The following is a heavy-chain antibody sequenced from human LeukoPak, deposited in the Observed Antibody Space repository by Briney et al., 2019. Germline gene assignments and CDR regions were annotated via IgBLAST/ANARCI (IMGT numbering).Heavy chain of an antibody. CDR1: GASISSSTSY. J-gene: IGHJ4*02. CDR2: IYYSGNT. V-gene: IGHV4-39*01. D-gene: IGHD5-18*01. CDR3: ARQTWIQLSFPFDF. Sequence: SETLSLTCSVSGASISSSTSYWGWIRQPPGKGLEWIGTIYYSGNTYYNPSLKSRVAISVDTSKNQFSLKLSSVTAADTAEYYCARQTWIQLSFPFDFWGQGTLVTVSS.